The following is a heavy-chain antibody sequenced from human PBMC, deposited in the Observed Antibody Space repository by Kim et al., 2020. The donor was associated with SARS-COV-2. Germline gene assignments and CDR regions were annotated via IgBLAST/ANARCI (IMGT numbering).Heavy chain of an antibody. J-gene: IGHJ4*02. Sequence: NPSLKSRVTISVDTSKNQFSLKLSSVTAADTAVYYCARTGGSGYEFFDYWGQGTLVTVSS. D-gene: IGHD5-12*01. V-gene: IGHV4-34*01. CDR3: ARTGGSGYEFFDY.